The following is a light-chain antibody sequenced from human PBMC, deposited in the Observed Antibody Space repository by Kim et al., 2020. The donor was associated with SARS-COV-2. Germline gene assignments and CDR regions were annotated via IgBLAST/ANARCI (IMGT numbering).Light chain of an antibody. CDR2: GAS. V-gene: IGKV1-17*01. CDR1: QNIRND. CDR3: LQHSTDPIT. Sequence: AAVGDRVTTACRGRQNIRNDLGWYQHNQGRAPQRPIYGASSVQSGGPSRFSGSGSGTEFSLTISSVQPVDFATYFCLQHSTDPITFVEGTRMGIK. J-gene: IGKJ5*01.